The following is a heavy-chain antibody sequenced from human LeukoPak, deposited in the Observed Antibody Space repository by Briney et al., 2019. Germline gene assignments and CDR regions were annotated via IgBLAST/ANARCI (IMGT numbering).Heavy chain of an antibody. CDR3: AKIMGNCGSTSCYGPYYFDY. D-gene: IGHD2-2*01. CDR1: GFTVSDVH. J-gene: IGHJ4*02. CDR2: ITESGDNT. Sequence: VQPGGSLRLSCAVSGFTVSDVHMSWVRQAPGKGLEWLSTITESGDNTYQADSVKGRFTISRDNSKNTLYLEMNSLRAEDTAVYYCAKIMGNCGSTSCYGPYYFDYWGQGTLVTVSS. V-gene: IGHV3-23*01.